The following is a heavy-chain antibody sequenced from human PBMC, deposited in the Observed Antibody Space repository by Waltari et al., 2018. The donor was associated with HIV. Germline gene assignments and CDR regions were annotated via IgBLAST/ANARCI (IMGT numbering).Heavy chain of an antibody. D-gene: IGHD1-26*01. J-gene: IGHJ4*02. Sequence: QVTLKESGPALVKPTQTLTLTCTFSGFSLSTSGMRVSWIRQPPGKALEWLARIDWDDDKFYSTSLKTRLTISKDTSKNQVVLTMTNMDPVDTATYYCARERGVGATMVFDYWGQGTLVTVSS. CDR2: IDWDDDK. CDR1: GFSLSTSGMR. V-gene: IGHV2-70*04. CDR3: ARERGVGATMVFDY.